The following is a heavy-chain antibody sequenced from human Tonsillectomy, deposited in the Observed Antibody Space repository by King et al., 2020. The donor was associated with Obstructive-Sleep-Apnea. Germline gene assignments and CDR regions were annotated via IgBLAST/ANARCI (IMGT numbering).Heavy chain of an antibody. CDR3: AGAGRAAAWFDY. CDR1: GFTVSSNY. CDR2: FYIGGST. D-gene: IGHD6-13*01. J-gene: IGHJ4*02. V-gene: IGHV3-66*01. Sequence: DVQLVESGGGLVQPGGSLRLSCAASGFTVSSNYMSWVRQAPGKGLEWGSVFYIGGSTYYADSVKGRFTISRDNSKNTLYLQMNSLGAEDTAVYYCAGAGRAAAWFDYWGQGTLVTVSS.